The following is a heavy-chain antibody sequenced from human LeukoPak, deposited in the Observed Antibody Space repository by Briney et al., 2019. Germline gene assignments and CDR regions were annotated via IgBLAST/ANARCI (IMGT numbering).Heavy chain of an antibody. CDR1: GFTFSSYE. J-gene: IGHJ6*02. CDR3: AKNGGPHGMDV. Sequence: GGSLRLSCAASGFTFSSYEMNWVRQAPGKGLEWVPYISSSGSTIYYADSVEGRFTISRDNAKNSLYLQMNSLRVEDTAVYYCAKNGGPHGMDVWGQGTTVTVSS. D-gene: IGHD3-16*01. CDR2: ISSSGSTI. V-gene: IGHV3-48*03.